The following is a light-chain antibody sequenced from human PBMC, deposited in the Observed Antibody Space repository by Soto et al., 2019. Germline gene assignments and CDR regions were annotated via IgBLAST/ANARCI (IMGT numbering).Light chain of an antibody. V-gene: IGKV1-39*01. CDR3: QQGYSTPRT. CDR1: QMIDTY. CDR2: AAS. J-gene: IGKJ2*01. Sequence: DIQLTQYPSSLSASVGDRVTITCRASQMIDTYLNWYQQKPGKAPNLLIYAASRLQSGVPSRFRGSGSETHFTLTISGLQREDFATYYCQQGYSTPRTFGQGTNLEIK.